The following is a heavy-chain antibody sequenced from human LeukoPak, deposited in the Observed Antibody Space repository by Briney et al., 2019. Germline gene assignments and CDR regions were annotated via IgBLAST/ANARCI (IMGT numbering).Heavy chain of an antibody. CDR1: GFSFSSYA. J-gene: IGHJ4*02. CDR2: ISGSGGST. CDR3: AVKGYYYDSSGFKALDY. V-gene: IGHV3-23*01. D-gene: IGHD3-22*01. Sequence: PGGSLRLSCAASGFSFSSYAMSWVRQAPGKGLEWVSAISGSGGSTYYADSVKGRFTISRDNSKNTLYLQMNSLRAEDTAVYYCAVKGYYYDSSGFKALDYWGQGTLVTVSS.